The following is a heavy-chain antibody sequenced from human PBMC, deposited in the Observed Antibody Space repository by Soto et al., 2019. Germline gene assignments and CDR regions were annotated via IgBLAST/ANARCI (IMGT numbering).Heavy chain of an antibody. D-gene: IGHD3-22*01. J-gene: IGHJ4*02. V-gene: IGHV4-34*01. CDR1: GGSFSGYY. CDR2: INHSGST. CDR3: ARGRTLITMIVVATFDY. Sequence: PSETLSLTCAVYGGSFSGYYWSWIRQPPGKGLEWIGEINHSGSTNYNPSLKSRVTISVDTSKNQFSLKLSSVTAADTAVYYCARGRTLITMIVVATFDYWGQGTLVTVSS.